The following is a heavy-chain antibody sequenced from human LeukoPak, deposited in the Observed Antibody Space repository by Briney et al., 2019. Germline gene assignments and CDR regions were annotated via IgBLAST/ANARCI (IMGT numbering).Heavy chain of an antibody. J-gene: IGHJ6*02. V-gene: IGHV5-51*01. CDR1: GYTFSSYW. CDR3: ARHQGATKSYYYYGMDV. Sequence: PGESLKISCKGSGYTFSSYWIAWVRHMPGKGLEWMGIIYPGDSDTRYSPSFQGQVTISVEKSISTAYLQWSSLKASDTAVYYCARHQGATKSYYYYGMDVWGQGTTVTVSS. CDR2: IYPGDSDT. D-gene: IGHD5-12*01.